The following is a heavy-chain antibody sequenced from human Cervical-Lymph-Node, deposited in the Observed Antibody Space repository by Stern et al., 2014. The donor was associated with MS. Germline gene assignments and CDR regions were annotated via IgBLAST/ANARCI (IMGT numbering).Heavy chain of an antibody. CDR2: INPNSGAT. V-gene: IGHV1-2*02. D-gene: IGHD2-15*01. CDR1: GYTFTGYY. Sequence: QMQLVESGAEVKKPGASVKVSCEASGYTFTGYYIHWVRQAPGHGLEWIGWINPNSGATNYAQKFQGRVTMTRDTPNSTVYMELSRLSSDDTAVFYCARLMVAAVGLNFDLWGQGTLVTVSS. CDR3: ARLMVAAVGLNFDL. J-gene: IGHJ4*02.